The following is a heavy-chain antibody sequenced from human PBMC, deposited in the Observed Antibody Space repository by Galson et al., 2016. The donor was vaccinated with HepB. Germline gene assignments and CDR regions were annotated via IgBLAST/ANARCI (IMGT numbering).Heavy chain of an antibody. CDR1: GFTFSIYD. J-gene: IGHJ4*02. D-gene: IGHD3-16*01. V-gene: IGHV3-53*01. Sequence: SLRLSCAASGFTFSIYDMSWVRQAPGKGLEWVSLIYSGGDTYYADSVKGRFTISRDNSKSTLFLQMNSLRAEDTAVYYCATVGAGSSEFDYWGQGTLVTVSS. CDR2: IYSGGDT. CDR3: ATVGAGSSEFDY.